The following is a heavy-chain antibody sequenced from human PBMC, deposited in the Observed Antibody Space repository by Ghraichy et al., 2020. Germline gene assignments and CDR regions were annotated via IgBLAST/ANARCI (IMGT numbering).Heavy chain of an antibody. V-gene: IGHV4-39*01. Sequence: SETLSLTCTVSGGSISSSSYYWGWIRQPPGKGLEWIGSIYYSGSTYYNPSLKSRVTISVDTSKNQFSLKLSSVTAADTAVYYCATTMVRAVRGWFDPWGQGTLVTVSS. CDR2: IYYSGST. J-gene: IGHJ5*02. CDR3: ATTMVRAVRGWFDP. D-gene: IGHD3-10*01. CDR1: GGSISSSSYY.